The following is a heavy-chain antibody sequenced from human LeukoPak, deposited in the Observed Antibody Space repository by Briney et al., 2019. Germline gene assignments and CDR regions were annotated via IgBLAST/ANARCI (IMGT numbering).Heavy chain of an antibody. D-gene: IGHD3-10*01. V-gene: IGHV4-39*07. CDR2: IYYSGST. CDR1: GGSISSSSYY. Sequence: SETLSLTCTVSGGSISSSSYYWGWIRQPPGKGLEWIGSIYYSGSTYYNPSLKSRVTISVDTSKNQFSLKLSSVTTADTAVYYCARERSGGIIPWFGELKLWYYYYMDVWGKGTTVTVSS. CDR3: ARERSGGIIPWFGELKLWYYYYMDV. J-gene: IGHJ6*03.